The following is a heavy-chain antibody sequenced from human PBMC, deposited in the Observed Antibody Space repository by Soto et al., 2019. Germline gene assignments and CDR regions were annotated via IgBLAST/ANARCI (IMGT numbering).Heavy chain of an antibody. CDR1: GGTFSTSA. Sequence: QVQLMQSGAEVKKPGSSVKVSCKASGGTFSTSAISWVRQAPGEGLEWVGGIMPVFATPDYAQKFQGRVTISVDESTTTAYLELTSLTTDDMAVYYCARDKDRQQLGGNYYYILDVWGQGTAITVSS. J-gene: IGHJ6*02. CDR2: IMPVFATP. D-gene: IGHD3-3*02. CDR3: ARDKDRQQLGGNYYYILDV. V-gene: IGHV1-69*12.